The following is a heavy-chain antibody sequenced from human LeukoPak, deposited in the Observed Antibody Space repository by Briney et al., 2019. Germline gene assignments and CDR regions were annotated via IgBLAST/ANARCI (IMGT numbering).Heavy chain of an antibody. CDR1: GYTLTSYD. CDR2: MNPNSGNT. D-gene: IGHD6-6*01. J-gene: IGHJ3*02. CDR3: ASVRASWDAFDI. V-gene: IGHV1-8*01. Sequence: GASVKVSCKASGYTLTSYDINWVRQATGQGLEWMGWMNPNSGNTGYAQKFQGRVTMTRNTSISTAYMELSSLRSEDTAVYYCASVRASWDAFDIWGQGTMVTVSS.